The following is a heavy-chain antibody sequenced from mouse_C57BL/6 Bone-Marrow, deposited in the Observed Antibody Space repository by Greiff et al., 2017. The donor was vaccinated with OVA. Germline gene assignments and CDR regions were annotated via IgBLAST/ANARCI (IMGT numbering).Heavy chain of an antibody. V-gene: IGHV2-9-1*01. D-gene: IGHD1-2*01. CDR2: IWTGGGT. J-gene: IGHJ3*01. Sequence: VQVVESGPGLVAPSQSLSLTCTVSGFSLTSYAISWVRQPPGKGLEWLGVIWTGGGTNYNSALNSRLSISKDNSKSQVFLRMNSLQTDDAARNYCAGSEYYGREGFAYWGQGTLVTVSA. CDR1: GFSLTSYA. CDR3: AGSEYYGREGFAY.